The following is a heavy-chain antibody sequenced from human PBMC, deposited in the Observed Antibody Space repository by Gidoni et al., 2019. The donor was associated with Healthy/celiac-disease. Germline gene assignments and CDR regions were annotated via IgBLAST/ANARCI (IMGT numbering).Heavy chain of an antibody. V-gene: IGHV3-30-3*01. D-gene: IGHD4-17*01. CDR1: GFTFGSYA. Sequence: QVQLVESGGGVVQPGRSLSLSCAASGFTFGSYAMHWVRQAPGKGMEWVAVIADDGSNKDYADSVKGRFTISRDNSKNTLYLQMNSRRAEDTAVYYCARGAYGDYHYLLGYWGQGTLVTVSS. CDR3: ARGAYGDYHYLLGY. J-gene: IGHJ4*02. CDR2: IADDGSNK.